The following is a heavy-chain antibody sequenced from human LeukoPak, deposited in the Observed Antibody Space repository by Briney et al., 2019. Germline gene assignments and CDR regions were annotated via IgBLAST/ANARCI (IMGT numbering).Heavy chain of an antibody. J-gene: IGHJ4*02. CDR3: ARAYVDTAMPRAYYFDY. CDR1: GYSISSGYN. CDR2: IYHSGST. V-gene: IGHV4-38-2*02. Sequence: SETLSLTCTVSGYSISSGYNWGWIRQPPGKGLEWIGSIYHSGSTYYNPSLKSRVTISVDTSKNQFSLKLSSVTAADTAVYYCARAYVDTAMPRAYYFDYWGQGTLVTVSS. D-gene: IGHD5-18*01.